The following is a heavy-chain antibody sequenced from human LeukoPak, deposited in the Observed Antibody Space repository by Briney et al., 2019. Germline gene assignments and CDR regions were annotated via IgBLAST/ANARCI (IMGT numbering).Heavy chain of an antibody. CDR2: INPSGGST. V-gene: IGHV1-46*01. CDR3: ARVSIGVYCGGDCYSRWGAFDI. CDR1: GYTFTSYY. Sequence: ASVKVSCKASGYTFTSYYMHWVRQAPGQGLEWMGIINPSGGSTSYAQKFQGRVTMTRDMSTSTVYMELSSLRSEDTAVYYCARVSIGVYCGGDCYSRWGAFDIWGQGTMVTVSS. D-gene: IGHD2-21*02. J-gene: IGHJ3*02.